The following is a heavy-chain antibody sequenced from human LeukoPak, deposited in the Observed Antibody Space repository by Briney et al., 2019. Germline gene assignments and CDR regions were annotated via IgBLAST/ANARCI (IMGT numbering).Heavy chain of an antibody. Sequence: RGSLRLSCAASGFTFSSYAMSWVRQAPGKGLEWVSAISGSGGSTYYADSVKGRFTISRDNSKNTLYLQMNSLRAEDTAVYYCARGRGSRPYYFDYWGQGTLVTVSS. V-gene: IGHV3-23*01. CDR1: GFTFSSYA. CDR2: ISGSGGST. CDR3: ARGRGSRPYYFDY. J-gene: IGHJ4*02. D-gene: IGHD5-24*01.